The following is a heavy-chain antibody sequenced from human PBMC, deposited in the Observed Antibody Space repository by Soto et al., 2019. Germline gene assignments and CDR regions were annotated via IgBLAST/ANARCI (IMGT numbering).Heavy chain of an antibody. CDR1: GYTFNSHW. CDR2: IYPGDSDT. J-gene: IGHJ3*01. CDR3: AGLRQQLARSAFDV. Sequence: PGESLKISCKGSGYTFNSHWIAWVRQKPGKGLEWMGIIYPGDSDTRYSPSFQGQVTISADKSITTAYLQWSSLKASDTAIYFCAGLRQQLARSAFDVWGQGTMVTVSS. V-gene: IGHV5-51*01. D-gene: IGHD6-13*01.